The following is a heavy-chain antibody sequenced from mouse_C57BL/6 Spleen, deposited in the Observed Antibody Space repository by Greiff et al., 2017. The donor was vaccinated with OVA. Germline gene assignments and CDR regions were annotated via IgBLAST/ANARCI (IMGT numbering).Heavy chain of an antibody. CDR1: GFTFSDYG. CDR3: ARDGNPGFAY. V-gene: IGHV5-17*01. CDR2: ISSGSSTI. D-gene: IGHD2-1*01. J-gene: IGHJ3*01. Sequence: EVKLVESGGGLVKPGGSLKLSCAASGFTFSDYGMHWVRQAPEQGLEWVAYISSGSSTIYYADTVKGRFTISRDNAKNTLFLQMTSLRSEDTAMYYCARDGNPGFAYWGQGTLVTVSA.